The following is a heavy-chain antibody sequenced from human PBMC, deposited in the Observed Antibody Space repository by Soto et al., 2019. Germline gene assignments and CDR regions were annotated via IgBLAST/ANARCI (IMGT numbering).Heavy chain of an antibody. CDR1: GFTFSSYS. D-gene: IGHD4-17*01. Sequence: EVQLVESGGGLVKPGGSLRLYCAASGFTFSSYSMNWVRQAPGKGLEWVSSISSSSSYIYYADSVKGRFTISRDNAKNSLYLQMNSLRAEDTAVYYCARDQDGVTTFDYWGQGTLVTVSS. CDR2: ISSSSSYI. J-gene: IGHJ4*02. V-gene: IGHV3-21*01. CDR3: ARDQDGVTTFDY.